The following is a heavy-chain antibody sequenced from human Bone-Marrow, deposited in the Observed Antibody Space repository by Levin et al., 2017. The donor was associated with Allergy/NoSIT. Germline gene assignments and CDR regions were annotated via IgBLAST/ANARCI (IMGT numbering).Heavy chain of an antibody. J-gene: IGHJ4*02. CDR2: IYSSGDT. Sequence: GGSLRLSCAASGFIVGSYYMIWVRQAPGKGLEWVAVIYSSGDTYYADSVKGRLTTSRDYSKNTLYLQMNSLRVEDTAVDYCARERPYSGSFFFDQWGLGTLVTVS. CDR3: ARERPYSGSFFFDQ. CDR1: GFIVGSYY. V-gene: IGHV3-66*01. D-gene: IGHD1-26*01.